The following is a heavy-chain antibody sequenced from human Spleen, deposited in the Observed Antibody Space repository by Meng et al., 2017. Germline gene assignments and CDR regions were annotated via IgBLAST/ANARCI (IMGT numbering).Heavy chain of an antibody. D-gene: IGHD1/OR15-1a*01. Sequence: VQQLESGGGLLHPGGSLRLSCAASGFTFSTSAMKWVRQAPGKGLEWVTLISNDGSIQYYADSVKGRFTMSRDNSKNTRYLQMNSLRADDTAVYYCARWNGNTAYDYWGQGTLVTVSS. J-gene: IGHJ4*02. CDR1: GFTFSTSA. CDR3: ARWNGNTAYDY. V-gene: IGHV3-30*03. CDR2: ISNDGSIQ.